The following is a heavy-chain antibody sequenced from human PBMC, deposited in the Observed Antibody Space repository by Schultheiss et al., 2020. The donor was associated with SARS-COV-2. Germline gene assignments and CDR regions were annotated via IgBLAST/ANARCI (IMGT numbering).Heavy chain of an antibody. J-gene: IGHJ4*02. D-gene: IGHD5-24*01. CDR2: ISSNGGST. Sequence: GESLKISCSASGFTFSIYAMHWVRQAPGKGLEYVSAISSNGGSTYYADSVKGRFTISRDISKNTLYLQMNSLRAEDTAVYYCAKVKTATITGLDYWGQGTLVTVSS. CDR1: GFTFSIYA. CDR3: AKVKTATITGLDY. V-gene: IGHV3-64*04.